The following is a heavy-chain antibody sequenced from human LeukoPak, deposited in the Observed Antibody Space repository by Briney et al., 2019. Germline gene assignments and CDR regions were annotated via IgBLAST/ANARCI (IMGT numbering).Heavy chain of an antibody. V-gene: IGHV3-7*01. Sequence: GGSLRLSCAASGFTFSSYWMSWVRQAPGKGLEWVANIKQDGSEKYYVDSVKGRFTISRDNAKNSLYLQMNSLRAEDTAVYYCARVSREGSSSWPDYWGQGTLATVSS. CDR3: ARVSREGSSSWPDY. D-gene: IGHD6-13*01. CDR1: GFTFSSYW. J-gene: IGHJ4*02. CDR2: IKQDGSEK.